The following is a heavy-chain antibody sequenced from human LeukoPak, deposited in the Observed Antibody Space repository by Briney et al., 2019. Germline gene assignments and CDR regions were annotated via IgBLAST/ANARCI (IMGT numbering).Heavy chain of an antibody. Sequence: GRSLRLSCAASGFTFDDYAMHWVRQAPGKGLEWVSRINSDGSSTSYADSVKGRFTISRDNAKNTLYLQMNSLRAEDTAVYYCARDRAYYDSSGPSRFVDYWGQGTLVTVSS. V-gene: IGHV3-74*01. CDR1: GFTFDDYA. J-gene: IGHJ4*02. D-gene: IGHD3-22*01. CDR3: ARDRAYYDSSGPSRFVDY. CDR2: INSDGSST.